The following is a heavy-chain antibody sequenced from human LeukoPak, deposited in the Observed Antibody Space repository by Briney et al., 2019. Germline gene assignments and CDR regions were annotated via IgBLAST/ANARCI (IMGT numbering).Heavy chain of an antibody. Sequence: GGSLRLSCAASGFTFSTHGMNWVRQAPGKGLEWVSFISSGGGSTYHSDSVRGRFTISRDNSKSTLSLQMNSLRAEDTAIYYCATYRQVLLPFESWGQGTLVTVSS. CDR2: ISSGGGST. V-gene: IGHV3-23*01. CDR3: ATYRQVLLPFES. D-gene: IGHD2-8*02. CDR1: GFTFSTHG. J-gene: IGHJ4*02.